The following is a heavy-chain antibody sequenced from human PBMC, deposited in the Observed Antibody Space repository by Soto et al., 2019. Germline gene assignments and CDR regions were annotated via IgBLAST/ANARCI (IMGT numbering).Heavy chain of an antibody. CDR3: ASLRGYSYGMDAFDI. J-gene: IGHJ3*02. D-gene: IGHD5-18*01. CDR2: ISGSGGST. V-gene: IGHV3-23*01. CDR1: GFTFSSYA. Sequence: EVQLLESGGGLVQPGGSLRLSCAASGFTFSSYAMSWVRQAPGKGLEWVSAISGSGGSTYYADSVKGRFTISRDNSKNTLYLPMNRLRAEDTAVYYCASLRGYSYGMDAFDIWGQGTMVTVSS.